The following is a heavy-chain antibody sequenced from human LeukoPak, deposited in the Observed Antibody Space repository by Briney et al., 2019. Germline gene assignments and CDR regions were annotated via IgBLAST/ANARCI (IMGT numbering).Heavy chain of an antibody. CDR1: GFTFSSYA. D-gene: IGHD2-21*02. V-gene: IGHV3-30-3*01. Sequence: PGGSLRLSCAASGFTFSSYAMHWVRQAPGKGLEWVAVISYDGSNKYYADSVKGRFTISRDNSKNTLYLQMNSLRAEDTAVYYCARELGDFGFDYWGQGTLVTVSP. CDR2: ISYDGSNK. J-gene: IGHJ4*02. CDR3: ARELGDFGFDY.